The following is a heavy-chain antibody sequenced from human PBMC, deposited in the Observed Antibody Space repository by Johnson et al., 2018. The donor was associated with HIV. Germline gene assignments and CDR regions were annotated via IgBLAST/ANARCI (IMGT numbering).Heavy chain of an antibody. J-gene: IGHJ3*02. Sequence: QLVESGGGVVQPGRSLRLSCAASGFTFSSYAMHWVRQAPGKGLEWVAVISYDGSNKYYADSVKGRLTISRDNSKNTLYLQMNSLRAEDTAVYYCARVHPAVAGNDAFDIWGQGTMVTVSS. CDR3: ARVHPAVAGNDAFDI. CDR1: GFTFSSYA. D-gene: IGHD6-19*01. CDR2: ISYDGSNK. V-gene: IGHV3-30-3*01.